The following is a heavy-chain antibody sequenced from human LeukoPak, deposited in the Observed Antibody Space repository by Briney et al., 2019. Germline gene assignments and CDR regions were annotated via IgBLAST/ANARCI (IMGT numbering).Heavy chain of an antibody. J-gene: IGHJ4*02. D-gene: IGHD3-22*01. CDR2: ITSRGEST. V-gene: IGHV3-23*01. CDR3: ARDRPNYYGSDGHYYRRDGDY. Sequence: GGSLRLSCAASGFTFSIYAMSWVRQAPGKGLQWVSSITSRGESTWYVDSVKGRFTITRDNSENTLYLQMHSLRAEDAAVYYCARDRPNYYGSDGHYYRRDGDYWGRGTLVSVSS. CDR1: GFTFSIYA.